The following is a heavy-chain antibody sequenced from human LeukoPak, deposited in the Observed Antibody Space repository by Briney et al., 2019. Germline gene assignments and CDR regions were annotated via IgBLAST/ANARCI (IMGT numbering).Heavy chain of an antibody. CDR2: IGTTDNT. Sequence: PGGSLRLSCAASGFAFSIYDMHWVRQPTGKGLEWVSAIGTTDNTYYIDSVKGRFTISRENAKNSLYLRMNSLRAEDTAIYYCARVPTNSWYNWFDPWGQGTLVTVSS. CDR3: ARVPTNSWYNWFDP. J-gene: IGHJ5*02. V-gene: IGHV3-13*01. CDR1: GFAFSIYD. D-gene: IGHD2-8*01.